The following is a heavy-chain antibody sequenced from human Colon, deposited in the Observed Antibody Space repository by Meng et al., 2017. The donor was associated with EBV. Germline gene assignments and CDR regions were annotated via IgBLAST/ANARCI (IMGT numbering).Heavy chain of an antibody. CDR3: ARRRYYYGSGSYHSYYFDY. J-gene: IGHJ4*02. CDR2: IYYNGST. CDR1: GGSISISSYY. D-gene: IGHD3-10*01. Sequence: QLPLQGSGPGLVKPAETLSLTCTVSGGSISISSYYWGWIRQPPGKGLEWIGSIYYNGSTYYNPSLKSRVTISVDTSKNQFSLKLNSVTAADTAVYYCARRRYYYGSGSYHSYYFDYWGQGALVTVSS. V-gene: IGHV4-39*01.